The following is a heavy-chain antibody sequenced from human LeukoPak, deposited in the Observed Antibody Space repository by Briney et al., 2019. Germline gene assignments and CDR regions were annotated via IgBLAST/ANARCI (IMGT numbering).Heavy chain of an antibody. D-gene: IGHD2-15*01. CDR2: ISGSGGST. J-gene: IGHJ4*02. V-gene: IGHV3-23*01. CDR1: GFTFSSYA. Sequence: GGSLRLSCAASGFTFSSYAMSWVRQAPGKGLEWVSAISGSGGSTYYADSVKGRFTISRDNSKNTLYLQMNSLRAEDTAVYYCAKVRTLGQDIVVVVAATPGFDYWGQGTLVTVSS. CDR3: AKVRTLGQDIVVVVAATPGFDY.